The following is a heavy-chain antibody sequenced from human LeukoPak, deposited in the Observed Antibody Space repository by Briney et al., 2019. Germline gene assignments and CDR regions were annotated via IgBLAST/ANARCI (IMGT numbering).Heavy chain of an antibody. CDR1: GGTFSSYA. CDR3: ASSVSVPAAIEYFQH. J-gene: IGHJ1*01. D-gene: IGHD2-2*01. V-gene: IGHV1-69*04. Sequence: GASVKVSCKASGGTFSSYAISWVRQAPGQGLEWMGRIIPILGIANYAQKFQGRVTITTDESTSTAYMELSSLRSEDTAVYYCASSVSVPAAIEYFQHWGQGTLVTVSS. CDR2: IIPILGIA.